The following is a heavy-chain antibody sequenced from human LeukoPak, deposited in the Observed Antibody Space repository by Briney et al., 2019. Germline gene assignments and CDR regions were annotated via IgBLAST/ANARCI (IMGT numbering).Heavy chain of an antibody. CDR3: ARACGGDCSLLQADFDY. V-gene: IGHV3-7*01. CDR1: GLTFSSYW. D-gene: IGHD2-21*02. J-gene: IGHJ4*02. Sequence: GGSLRLSCAASGLTFSSYWMSWVRQAPGKGLEWVANIKQDGSEKYYVDSVKGRFTISRDNAKNSLYLQMNSLRAEDTAVYYCARACGGDCSLLQADFDYWGQGTLVTVSS. CDR2: IKQDGSEK.